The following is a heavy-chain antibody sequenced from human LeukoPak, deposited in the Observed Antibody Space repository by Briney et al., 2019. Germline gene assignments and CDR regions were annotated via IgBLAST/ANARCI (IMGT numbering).Heavy chain of an antibody. CDR1: GGSISSSNW. J-gene: IGHJ4*02. V-gene: IGHV4-4*02. Sequence: SETLSLTCAVSGGSISSSNWWSWVRQPPGKGLEWIGEIYHSGSTNYNPSLKSRVTISVDKSKNQFSLKLSSVTAADTAVYYCARSRGVLLEYYFDYWGQGTLVTVSS. CDR3: ARSRGVLLEYYFDY. D-gene: IGHD2-15*01. CDR2: IYHSGST.